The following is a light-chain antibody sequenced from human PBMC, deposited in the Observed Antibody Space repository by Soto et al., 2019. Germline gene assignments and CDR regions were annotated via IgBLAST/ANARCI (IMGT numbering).Light chain of an antibody. V-gene: IGKV1-9*01. CDR3: QQLNRFPRT. CDR2: SAS. Sequence: DIPLTQSPSFLSASVGDRVTITCQASQGISSYLAWYQQRPGKVPRFLTHSASTLQSGVPSRFSATGSGTTFTLTISSLQPEDIATYCCQQLNRFPRTFGQGTKVEV. CDR1: QGISSY. J-gene: IGKJ1*01.